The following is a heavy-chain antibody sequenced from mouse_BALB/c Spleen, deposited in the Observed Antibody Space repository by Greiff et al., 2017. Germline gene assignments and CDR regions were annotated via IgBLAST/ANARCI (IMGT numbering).Heavy chain of an antibody. CDR3: ARGLDYYAMDY. Sequence: EVQLQQSGPELVKPGASVKMSCKASGYTFTSYVMHWVKQKPGQGLEWIGYINPYNDGTKYNEKFKGKATLTSDKSSSTAYMELSSLTSEDSAVYYCARGLDYYAMDYWGQGTSVTVSS. J-gene: IGHJ4*01. CDR2: INPYNDGT. V-gene: IGHV1-14*01. CDR1: GYTFTSYV. D-gene: IGHD3-1*01.